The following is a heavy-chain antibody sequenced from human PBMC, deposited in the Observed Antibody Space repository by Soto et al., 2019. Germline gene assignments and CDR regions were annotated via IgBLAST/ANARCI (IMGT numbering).Heavy chain of an antibody. CDR1: GFTFSSYS. CDR2: ISDSGGTS. Sequence: PGGSLRLSCAASGFTFSSYSMNWVRQAPGKGLEWVSFISDSGGTSYYADSVKGRFTISRDNSKNTLYLQMNSLRAEDTAIYYCAKRPRALLTFDYWGQGTLVTVSS. J-gene: IGHJ4*02. D-gene: IGHD1-26*01. V-gene: IGHV3-23*01. CDR3: AKRPRALLTFDY.